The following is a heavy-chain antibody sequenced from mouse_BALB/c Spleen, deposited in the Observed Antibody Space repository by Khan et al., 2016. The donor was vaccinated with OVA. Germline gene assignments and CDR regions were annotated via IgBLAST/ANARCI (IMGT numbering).Heavy chain of an antibody. Sequence: QVQLQQSGAELARPGASVKLSCKASGYTFTDYYINWVKQRTGQGLEWIGEISPGSGDTYYNERFKGKATLTADQSSRTAYMQLSSLTSEASAVYFCARRNYFGYTFAYWGQGTLVTVSA. D-gene: IGHD1-2*01. CDR3: ARRNYFGYTFAY. V-gene: IGHV1-77*01. CDR2: ISPGSGDT. J-gene: IGHJ3*01. CDR1: GYTFTDYY.